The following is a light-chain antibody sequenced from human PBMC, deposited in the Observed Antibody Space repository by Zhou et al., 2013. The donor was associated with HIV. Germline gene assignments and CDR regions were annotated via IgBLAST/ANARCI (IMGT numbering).Light chain of an antibody. CDR2: GAS. CDR1: QGISSY. J-gene: IGKJ1*01. V-gene: IGKV1-9*01. Sequence: DIQLTQSPSFLSASVGDRVTITCRASQGISSYLAWYQQKPGKAPKLLIYGASTLQSGVPSRFSGSGSGTEFTLTISSLQPEDVATYYCQKYNSAPWTFGQGTKVDI. CDR3: QKYNSAPWT.